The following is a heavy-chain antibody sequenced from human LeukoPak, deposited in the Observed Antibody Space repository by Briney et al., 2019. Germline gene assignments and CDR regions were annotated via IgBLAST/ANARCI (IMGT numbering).Heavy chain of an antibody. Sequence: SETLSLTCTVSGVSISSGDYYWSWIRQPPGKGLEWIGYIYYSGSTYYNPSLKSRVTISVDTSKNQFSLKLSSVTAADTAVYYCASSWYKERNDAFDIWGQGTMVTVSS. CDR2: IYYSGST. CDR3: ASSWYKERNDAFDI. J-gene: IGHJ3*02. CDR1: GVSISSGDYY. V-gene: IGHV4-30-4*01. D-gene: IGHD6-13*01.